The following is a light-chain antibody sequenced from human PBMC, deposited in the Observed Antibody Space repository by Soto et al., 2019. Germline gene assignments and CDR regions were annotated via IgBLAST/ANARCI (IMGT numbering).Light chain of an antibody. CDR2: AAS. V-gene: IGKV1-39*01. CDR1: QSISSY. J-gene: IGKJ1*01. CDR3: QQYNRYAVT. Sequence: IQMSQSPSALCASVGDRVTITCRASQSISSYLNWYQQKPGKAPKLLIYAASSLQSGVPSRFSASGSGTEFALTISGLQPDDFAVYYCQQYNRYAVTFGQGTKVDI.